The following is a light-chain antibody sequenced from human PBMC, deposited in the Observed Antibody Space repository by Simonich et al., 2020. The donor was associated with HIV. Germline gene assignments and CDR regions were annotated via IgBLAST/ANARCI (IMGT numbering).Light chain of an antibody. J-gene: IGLJ2*01. CDR1: SGSVSTSYY. CDR3: VLYMGSGTVL. V-gene: IGLV8-61*01. CDR2: STN. Sequence: QTVVTQEPSFSVSPGGTVTLTCGLSSGSVSTSYYPSWYQQTPGQAPRKLIYSTNTRSSGVPDRFSGSILGNKATLTITGAQTDDESDYYCVLYMGSGTVLFGGGTKLTVL.